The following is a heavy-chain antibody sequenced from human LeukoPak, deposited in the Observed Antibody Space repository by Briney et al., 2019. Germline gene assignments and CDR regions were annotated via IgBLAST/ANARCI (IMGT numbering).Heavy chain of an antibody. CDR2: ISSSSSYI. D-gene: IGHD6-13*01. CDR1: GFTFSSYS. J-gene: IGHJ4*02. CDR3: AREVEQQLEVDY. Sequence: GGSLRLSCAASGFTFSSYSMNWVRQAPGKGLEWVSSISSSSSYIYYADSVKGRFTISRDNAKNSLYLQMNSLRAEDTAVYYCAREVEQQLEVDYWGQGTLVTVSS. V-gene: IGHV3-21*01.